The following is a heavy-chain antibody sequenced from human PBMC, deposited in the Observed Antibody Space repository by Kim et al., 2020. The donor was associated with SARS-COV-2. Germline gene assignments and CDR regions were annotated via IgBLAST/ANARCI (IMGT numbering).Heavy chain of an antibody. CDR1: GYTFTSYY. CDR2: INPSGGST. J-gene: IGHJ4*02. CDR3: ARELSVEMATISWTPGDY. D-gene: IGHD5-12*01. Sequence: ASVKVSCKASGYTFTSYYMHWVRQAPGQGLEWMGIINPSGGSTSYAQKFQGRVTMTRDTSTSTVYMELSSLRSEDTAVYYCARELSVEMATISWTPGDYWGQGTLVTVSS. V-gene: IGHV1-46*01.